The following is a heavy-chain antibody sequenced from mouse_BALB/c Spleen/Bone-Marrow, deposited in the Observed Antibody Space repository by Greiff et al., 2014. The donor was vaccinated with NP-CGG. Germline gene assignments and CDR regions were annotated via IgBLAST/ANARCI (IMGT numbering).Heavy chain of an antibody. CDR1: GYSFTGYY. J-gene: IGHJ4*01. D-gene: IGHD3-1*01. CDR3: ARNGPYAMDY. V-gene: IGHV1-26*01. CDR2: INPYNGVI. Sequence: EVQLQQSGPELVKPGASVKISCKASGYSFTGYYMHWVEQSHVKSLEWIGRINPYNGVISYNQNFKDKASLTVDKSSSTAYMELHSLTSEDSAVYYCARNGPYAMDYWGQGTSVTVSS.